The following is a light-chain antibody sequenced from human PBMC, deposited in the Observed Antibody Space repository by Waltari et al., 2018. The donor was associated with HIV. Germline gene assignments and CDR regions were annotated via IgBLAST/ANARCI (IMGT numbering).Light chain of an antibody. CDR1: TSDIGQNH. J-gene: IGLJ2*01. V-gene: IGLV1-51*02. CDR3: ATWDSSLRTVI. CDR2: ENA. Sequence: QSVLTQSPSVSAAPGQQVTISCSGSTSDIGQNHVSWYQQFPGRAPKLLLYENANRPSVIPGRFSGSKFGTSATLDITGLQTGDEAVYFCATWDSSLRTVIYGGGTNLTVL.